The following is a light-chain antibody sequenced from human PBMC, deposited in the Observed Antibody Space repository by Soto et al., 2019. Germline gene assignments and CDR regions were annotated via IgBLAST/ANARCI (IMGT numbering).Light chain of an antibody. CDR3: IQALQTFT. Sequence: DIVMTQSPLSLPVTPGEPASISCRSSQSLLHSNGYNYLDWYLQKPGHSPQLLIYLGSNRDSGVPDRFSGSGSATDFTLKTSRVEAEDVGVYYCIQALQTFTFGGGTKVEIK. V-gene: IGKV2-28*01. CDR1: QSLLHSNGYNY. J-gene: IGKJ4*01. CDR2: LGS.